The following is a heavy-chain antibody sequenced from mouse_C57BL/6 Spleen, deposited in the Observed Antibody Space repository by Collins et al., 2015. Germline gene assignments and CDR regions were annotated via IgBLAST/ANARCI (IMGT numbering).Heavy chain of an antibody. V-gene: IGHV9-3*01. CDR2: INTYSGVP. D-gene: IGHD1-1*01. CDR1: GYTFTTYG. CDR3: ASRPDHGSSPWDY. J-gene: IGHJ2*01. Sequence: QIQLVQSGPEMKKPGETVKISCKASGYTFTTYGMSWVKQAPGKGLKWMGCINTYSGVPTYADDFKGRFAFSLETSVSTAYLQINNLKDEDTATYFCASRPDHGSSPWDYWGQGITLTVSS.